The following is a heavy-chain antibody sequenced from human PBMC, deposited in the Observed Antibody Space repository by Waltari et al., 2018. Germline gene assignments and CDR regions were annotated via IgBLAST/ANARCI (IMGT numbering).Heavy chain of an antibody. J-gene: IGHJ4*02. CDR2: NYWDDDK. CDR1: GFSLSTIALG. Sequence: QITLRESGPALVKPPQTLMLPCTLPGFSLSTIALGVGWIREHPGKTMWWLTLNYWDDDKRYSPSLKSRLTITKDTSKNQVVLTMTNMDPVDTATYYCAHSRVAIAAAGLDYWGQGTLVTVSS. V-gene: IGHV2-5*02. CDR3: AHSRVAIAAAGLDY. D-gene: IGHD6-13*01.